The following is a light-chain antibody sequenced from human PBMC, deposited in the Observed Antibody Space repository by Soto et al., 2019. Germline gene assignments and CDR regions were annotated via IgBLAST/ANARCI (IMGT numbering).Light chain of an antibody. CDR1: SSDVGGYNH. Sequence: QSVLTQPASVSGSPGQSITISCTGTSSDVGGYNHVSWYQQHPGKAPKLMIYDVTDRPSGVSNRFSGSKSGTTASLAISGLPAEDEAYYYCNSYTSTSTLVFGGGTKLTVL. V-gene: IGLV2-14*03. J-gene: IGLJ2*01. CDR2: DVT. CDR3: NSYTSTSTLV.